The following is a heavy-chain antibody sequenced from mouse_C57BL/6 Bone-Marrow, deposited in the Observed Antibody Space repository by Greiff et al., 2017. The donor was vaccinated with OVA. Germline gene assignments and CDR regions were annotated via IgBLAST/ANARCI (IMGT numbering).Heavy chain of an antibody. CDR1: GYTFTSYW. V-gene: IGHV1-50*01. J-gene: IGHJ1*03. D-gene: IGHD2-3*01. CDR3: ARGRGYDLNWYFDV. CDR2: IDPSDSYT. Sequence: QVQLQQSGAELVKPGASVKLSCKASGYTFTSYWMQWVKQRPGQGLEWIGEIDPSDSYTNYNQKFKGKATLTVDTSSSTAYMQLSSLTSEDSAVYYCARGRGYDLNWYFDVWGTGTTVTVSS.